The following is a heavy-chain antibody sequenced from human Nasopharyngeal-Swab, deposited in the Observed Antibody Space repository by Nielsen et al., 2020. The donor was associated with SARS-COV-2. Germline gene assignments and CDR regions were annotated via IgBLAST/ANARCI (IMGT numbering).Heavy chain of an antibody. Sequence: SETLSLTCTVSGYSISSGYYWGWIRQPPGKGLEWIGSIYHSGSTYYNPSLKSRVTISVDTPKNQFSLKLSSVTAADTAVYYCAKVGGGYFDYWGQGTLVTVSS. CDR1: GYSISSGYY. D-gene: IGHD2-15*01. J-gene: IGHJ4*02. CDR3: AKVGGGYFDY. CDR2: IYHSGST. V-gene: IGHV4-38-2*02.